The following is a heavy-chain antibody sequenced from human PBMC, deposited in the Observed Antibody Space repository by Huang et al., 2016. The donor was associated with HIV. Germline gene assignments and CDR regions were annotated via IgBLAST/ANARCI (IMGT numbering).Heavy chain of an antibody. CDR1: GYIFTRYA. CDR2: INTNTGKP. Sequence: QVQLVQSESELKKPGASVKVSCKTSGYIFTRYAVNWVRQAPGQGLEWLGWINTNTGKPTYAQGFTGRYVCSLDTSVSTAFLQISSLKAEDTAVYYCLSGAEDFDYWGQGTLVTVSS. V-gene: IGHV7-4-1*02. J-gene: IGHJ4*02. CDR3: LSGAEDFDY. D-gene: IGHD3-10*01.